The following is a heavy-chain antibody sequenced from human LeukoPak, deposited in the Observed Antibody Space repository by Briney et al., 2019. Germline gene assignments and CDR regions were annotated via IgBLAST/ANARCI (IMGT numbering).Heavy chain of an antibody. J-gene: IGHJ4*02. Sequence: GGSLRLSSAASVFTFSSSGMHWVRQAPGAGLERVAVISYVGSNKYYTDSLKSRFTISRDNTKSTLYLQMNSWRAEYTSVYYCAKEIYGDSGAFIDYWGQGTLVTVSS. D-gene: IGHD4-17*01. V-gene: IGHV3-30*18. CDR1: VFTFSSSG. CDR3: AKEIYGDSGAFIDY. CDR2: ISYVGSNK.